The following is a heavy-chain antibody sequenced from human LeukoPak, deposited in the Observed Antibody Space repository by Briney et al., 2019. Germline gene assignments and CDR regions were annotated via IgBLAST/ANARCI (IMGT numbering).Heavy chain of an antibody. J-gene: IGHJ6*03. V-gene: IGHV1-69*13. Sequence: GASVKVSCKASGGTFSSYAISWVRQAPGQGLEWMGGIIPIFGTANYAQKFQGRVTITADESTSTAYMELSSLRSEDTAVYYCARGRDATIFGVVNYYYYYMDVWGKGTTVTASS. CDR1: GGTFSSYA. CDR3: ARGRDATIFGVVNYYYYYMDV. CDR2: IIPIFGTA. D-gene: IGHD3-3*01.